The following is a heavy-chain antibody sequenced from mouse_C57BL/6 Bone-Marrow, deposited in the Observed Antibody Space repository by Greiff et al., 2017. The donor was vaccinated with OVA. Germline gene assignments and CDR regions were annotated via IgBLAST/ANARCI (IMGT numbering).Heavy chain of an antibody. CDR3: ATTGTRAWFAY. CDR1: GFSLTSYA. CDR2: IWPGGGT. V-gene: IGHV2-9-1*01. Sequence: VQRVESGPGLVAPSQSLSITCTVSGFSLTSYAISWVRQPPGKGLEWLGVIWPGGGTNYNSALKSRLSISKDNSKSQVFLKMNSLQTDDTARYCCATTGTRAWFAYWGQGTLVTVSA. J-gene: IGHJ3*01. D-gene: IGHD4-1*01.